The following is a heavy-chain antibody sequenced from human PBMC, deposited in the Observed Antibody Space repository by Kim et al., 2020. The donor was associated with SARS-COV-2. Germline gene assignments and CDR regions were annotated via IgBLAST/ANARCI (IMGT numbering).Heavy chain of an antibody. V-gene: IGHV3-23*01. CDR2: ISGNDDTT. CDR3: AKDLISGVQSYFDY. Sequence: GGSLRLSCAASGFTFRRYAMAWVRQSPAGLEWVAGISGNDDTTYYAASVKGRYTISRDISRNTLYLQMNSLRAEDTAIYYCAKDLISGVQSYFDYWGQGT. J-gene: IGHJ4*03. D-gene: IGHD2-15*01. CDR1: GFTFRRYA.